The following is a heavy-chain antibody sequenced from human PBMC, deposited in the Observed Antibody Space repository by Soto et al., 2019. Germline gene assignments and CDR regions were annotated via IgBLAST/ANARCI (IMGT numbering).Heavy chain of an antibody. V-gene: IGHV4-31*03. CDR1: CCSITGGGYW. CDR2: IYYNGDT. J-gene: IGHJ4*02. Sequence: SGTLSLTCTVSCCSITGGGYWWAWVPHHPGKGLEWIGYIYYNGDTYYNPSLRSRVIISLDTSKNQFSLKLSSVTAADTAVYYCAKYDTNVSRHYFDYWGQGTLVTV. CDR3: AKYDTNVSRHYFDY. D-gene: IGHD2-8*01.